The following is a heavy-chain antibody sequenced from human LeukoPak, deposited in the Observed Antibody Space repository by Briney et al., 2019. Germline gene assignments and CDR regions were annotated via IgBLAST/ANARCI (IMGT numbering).Heavy chain of an antibody. CDR2: IYYSGST. V-gene: IGHV4-59*01. CDR1: GGSISSYY. J-gene: IGHJ5*02. D-gene: IGHD3-10*01. Sequence: MPSETLSLTCTVSGGSISSYYWSWIRQPPGKGLEWIGYIYYSGSTNYNPSLKSRVTISVDTSKNQFSLKLSSVTAADTAVYYCARLGYYGSGSYRWFDPWGQGTLVTVSS. CDR3: ARLGYYGSGSYRWFDP.